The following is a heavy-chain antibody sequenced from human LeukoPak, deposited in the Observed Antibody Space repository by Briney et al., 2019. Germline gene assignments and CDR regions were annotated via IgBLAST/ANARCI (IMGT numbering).Heavy chain of an antibody. V-gene: IGHV1-2*02. D-gene: IGHD1-7*01. J-gene: IGHJ4*02. Sequence: ASVKVSCKASGYTFIGHFMHWVRQAPGQGLEWMGWINLNSGDTLYAQRFQGRVTMTRDTSISTAYMELSNLGSDDTAVYYCARDGLNWNCDYWGQGSLVTVSS. CDR1: GYTFIGHF. CDR2: INLNSGDT. CDR3: ARDGLNWNCDY.